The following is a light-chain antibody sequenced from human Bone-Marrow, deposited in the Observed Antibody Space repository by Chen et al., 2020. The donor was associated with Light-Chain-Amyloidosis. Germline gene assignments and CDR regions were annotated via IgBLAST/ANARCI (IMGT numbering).Light chain of an antibody. CDR2: RDT. CDR3: QSADSSGTYEVI. CDR1: DLPTKY. V-gene: IGLV3-25*03. J-gene: IGLJ2*01. Sequence: SYELTQPPSVSVSPGQTARITCSGDDLPTKYAYWYQQNPGQAPVLVIHRDTERPSGISERFSGSSSVTRATLTISGGQAEDEADYHCQSADSSGTYEVIFGGGTKLTVL.